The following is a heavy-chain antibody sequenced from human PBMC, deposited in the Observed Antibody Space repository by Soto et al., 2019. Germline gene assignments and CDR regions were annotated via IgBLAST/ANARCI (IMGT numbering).Heavy chain of an antibody. CDR2: IYPGDSDT. Sequence: GESLKISCNGSGYSFTSYWIGWVRQRPGKGLEWMGIIYPGDSDTRYSPSFQGQVTISADKSISTAYLQWSSLKASDTAMYYCARGGEWENYYYYGMDVWGQGTTVTV. CDR1: GYSFTSYW. D-gene: IGHD1-26*01. J-gene: IGHJ6*02. CDR3: ARGGEWENYYYYGMDV. V-gene: IGHV5-51*01.